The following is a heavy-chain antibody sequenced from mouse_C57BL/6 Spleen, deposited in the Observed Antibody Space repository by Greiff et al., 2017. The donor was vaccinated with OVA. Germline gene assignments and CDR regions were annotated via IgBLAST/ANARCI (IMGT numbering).Heavy chain of an antibody. D-gene: IGHD1-1*02. V-gene: IGHV5-17*01. CDR1: GFTFSDYG. CDR3: AGGGGGYYFDY. Sequence: EVKLMESGGGLVKPGGSLKLSCAASGFTFSDYGMHWVRQAPEKGLEWVAYISSGSSTIYYADTVKGRFTISRDNAKNTLFLQMTSLRSEDTAMYYCAGGGGGYYFDYWGQGTTLTVSS. CDR2: ISSGSSTI. J-gene: IGHJ2*01.